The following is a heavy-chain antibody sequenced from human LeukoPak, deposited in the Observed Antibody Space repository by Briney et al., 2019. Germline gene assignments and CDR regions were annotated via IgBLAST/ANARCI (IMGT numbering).Heavy chain of an antibody. CDR2: INPDGSEK. CDR1: AFSFTTHY. D-gene: IGHD6-13*01. CDR3: ARDKQLVPFDY. Sequence: GESLRLSCVASAFSFTTHYKSWVRQAPGKGLEWVAIINPDGSEKSYVDSVKGRFTISRDNAKNSLYLQMNSLRAEDTAVYYCARDKQLVPFDYWGQGTLVTVSS. J-gene: IGHJ4*02. V-gene: IGHV3-7*01.